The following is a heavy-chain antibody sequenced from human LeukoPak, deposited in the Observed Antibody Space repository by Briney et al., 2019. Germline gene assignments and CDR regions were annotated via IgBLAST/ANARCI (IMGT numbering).Heavy chain of an antibody. J-gene: IGHJ3*02. CDR2: IIPIFGTA. CDR1: GGTFSSYA. D-gene: IGHD3-10*01. Sequence: SVKVSCKASGGTFSSYAISWVRQAPGQGLEWMGGIIPIFGTANYAQKFQGRVTITADESTSTAYMELSSLRSEDTAVYYCARDWSFGFGELFRAFDIWGQGTMVTVSS. V-gene: IGHV1-69*01. CDR3: ARDWSFGFGELFRAFDI.